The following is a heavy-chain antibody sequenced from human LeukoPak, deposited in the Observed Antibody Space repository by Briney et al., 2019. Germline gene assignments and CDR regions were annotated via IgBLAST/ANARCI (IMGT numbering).Heavy chain of an antibody. V-gene: IGHV4-59*01. CDR1: GGSISSYY. Sequence: SETLSLTCTVSGGSISSYYWSWIRQPPGKGLEWIGYIYYSGSTNYNPSLKSRVTISVDTSKNQFSLKLSSVTAADTAVYYCARDSGAAAGRSYWYFDLWGRGTLVTVSS. CDR2: IYYSGST. D-gene: IGHD6-13*01. CDR3: ARDSGAAAGRSYWYFDL. J-gene: IGHJ2*01.